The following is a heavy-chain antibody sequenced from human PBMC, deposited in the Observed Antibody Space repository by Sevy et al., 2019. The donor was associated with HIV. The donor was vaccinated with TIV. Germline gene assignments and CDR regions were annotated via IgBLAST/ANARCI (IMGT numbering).Heavy chain of an antibody. J-gene: IGHJ2*01. V-gene: IGHV3-20*04. CDR3: ARGIAPRWYFDL. CDR2: INWNGGST. D-gene: IGHD6-13*01. Sequence: GGSLRLSCAGSGFTFGDYGMSWVRQAPGKGLEWVSGINWNGGSTGYADSVKGRFTISRANAKNSLYLQMNSLRAEDTALYYCARGIAPRWYFDLWGRGTLVTVSS. CDR1: GFTFGDYG.